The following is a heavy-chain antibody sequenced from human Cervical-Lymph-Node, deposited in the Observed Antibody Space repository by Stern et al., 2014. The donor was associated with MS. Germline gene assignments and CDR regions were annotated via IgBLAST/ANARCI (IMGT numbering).Heavy chain of an antibody. CDR1: GLTFSSHG. V-gene: IGHV3-33*01. D-gene: IGHD6-19*01. CDR2: IWYDGSNE. CDR3: VAYSSGDNINY. J-gene: IGHJ4*02. Sequence: VQLEESGGGVVQPGRSLRLSCVASGLTFSSHGMHWVRQAPGQGLEWVAVIWYDGSNEKYVDSVKGRFTISRDNSKDTLYLQMNSLRAEDTAVYYCVAYSSGDNINYWGQGTLVTVSS.